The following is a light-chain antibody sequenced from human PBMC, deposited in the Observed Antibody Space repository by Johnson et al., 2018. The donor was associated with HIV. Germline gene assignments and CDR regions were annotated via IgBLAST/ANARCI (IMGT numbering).Light chain of an antibody. CDR3: GTWDSSVRAYV. V-gene: IGLV1-51*01. CDR2: DNN. CDR1: SSNIGNNY. J-gene: IGLJ1*01. Sequence: QSVLTQPPSVSAAPGQKVTISCSGSSSNIGNNYVSWYQQLPGTAPKLLIYDNNKRPSGIPDRFTGSKSGTSATLGITGLPTGDEADYYCGTWDSSVRAYVIGTGTKVTVL.